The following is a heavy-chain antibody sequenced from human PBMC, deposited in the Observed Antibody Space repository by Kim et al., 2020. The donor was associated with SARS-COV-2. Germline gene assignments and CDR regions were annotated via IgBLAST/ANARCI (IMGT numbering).Heavy chain of an antibody. J-gene: IGHJ5*02. Sequence: YAQKFQGRVTITADESTSTAYMELSSLRSEDTAVYYCARCSGGSCYWFDPWGQGTLVTVSS. D-gene: IGHD2-15*01. CDR3: ARCSGGSCYWFDP. V-gene: IGHV1-69*01.